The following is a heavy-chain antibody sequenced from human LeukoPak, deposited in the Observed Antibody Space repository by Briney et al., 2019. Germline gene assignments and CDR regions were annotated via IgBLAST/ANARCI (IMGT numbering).Heavy chain of an antibody. J-gene: IGHJ4*02. D-gene: IGHD6-13*01. V-gene: IGHV1-69*13. CDR3: ARGSSSWIDYFDY. CDR2: IIPIFGTA. Sequence: ASVKVSCKASGGTFSSYAISWVRQAPGQELEWMGGIIPIFGTANYAQKFQGRVTITADESTSTAYMELSSLRSEDTAVYYCARGSSSWIDYFDYWGQGTLVTVSS. CDR1: GGTFSSYA.